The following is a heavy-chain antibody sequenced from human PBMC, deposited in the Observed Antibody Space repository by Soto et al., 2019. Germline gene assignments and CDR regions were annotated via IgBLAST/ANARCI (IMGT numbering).Heavy chain of an antibody. Sequence: EVQLLESGGGLVQPGRSLTLSCEASGFNFDDYGMHWVRQVPGKGLEWVSGISWNSATIGYADSVKGRFIISRDNAKKSLSLHMSSLRGADAALYYCAKESGYDWALHSWGQGTLVTVSS. CDR2: ISWNSATI. V-gene: IGHV3-9*01. CDR1: GFNFDDYG. J-gene: IGHJ4*02. D-gene: IGHD5-12*01. CDR3: AKESGYDWALHS.